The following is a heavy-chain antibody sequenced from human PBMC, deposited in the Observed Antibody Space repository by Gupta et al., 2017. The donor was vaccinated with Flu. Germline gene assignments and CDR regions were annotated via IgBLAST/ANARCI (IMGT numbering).Heavy chain of an antibody. D-gene: IGHD3-10*01. J-gene: IGHJ3*02. CDR3: ARGSRITMVRGVPRAGAFDI. CDR2: INHSGST. CDR1: GGSFSGYY. V-gene: IGHV4-34*01. Sequence: QVQLQQWGAGLLKPSETLSLTCAVYGGSFSGYYWSWIRQPPGKGLEWIGEINHSGSTNYNPSLKSRVTISVDTSKNQFSLKLSSVTAADTAVYYCARGSRITMVRGVPRAGAFDIWGQGTMVTVSS.